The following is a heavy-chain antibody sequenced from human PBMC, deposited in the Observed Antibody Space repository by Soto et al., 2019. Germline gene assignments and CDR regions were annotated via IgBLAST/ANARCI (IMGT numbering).Heavy chain of an antibody. CDR3: ARDQTKWLTDAFDI. CDR1: GYTFISYG. J-gene: IGHJ3*02. Sequence: HVQLVQSGAEVKKPGASLKVSCKASGYTFISYGVSCVRQAPGQGLEWLGWISPYNGNTNYAQKFQGRITMTTDTSTSTVYMDLRSLRTDDTAVYYCARDQTKWLTDAFDIWGQGTMVDVSS. V-gene: IGHV1-18*01. D-gene: IGHD5-12*01. CDR2: ISPYNGNT.